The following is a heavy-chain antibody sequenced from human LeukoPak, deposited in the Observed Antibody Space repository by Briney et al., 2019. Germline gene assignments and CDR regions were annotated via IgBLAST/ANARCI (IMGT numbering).Heavy chain of an antibody. D-gene: IGHD6-19*01. CDR2: IYGGGST. CDR3: AREAVAGLAYYYYGMDV. J-gene: IGHJ6*02. CDR1: GFTVSSNY. V-gene: IGHV3-66*01. Sequence: GGSLRLSCAASGFTVSSNYMSWVRQAPGKGLEWVSVIYGGGSTYYADSVKGRFTISRDNSKNTLYPQMNSLRAEDTAVYYCAREAVAGLAYYYYGMDVWGQGTTVTVSS.